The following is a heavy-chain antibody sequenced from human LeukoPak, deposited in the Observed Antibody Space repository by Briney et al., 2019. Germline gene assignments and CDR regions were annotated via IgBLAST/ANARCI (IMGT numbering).Heavy chain of an antibody. V-gene: IGHV3-30*18. D-gene: IGHD6-19*01. CDR1: GFSLSTYG. J-gene: IGHJ4*02. Sequence: PGGSLRLSCAASGFSLSTYGVHWVRQAPGKGLEWVAVISYDGTNRDYAVSVKGRFTISRDNSKNTLYLQMDSLRAEDTAVYYCAKDRIGVAAPKAYFDYWGQGTLVTVSS. CDR3: AKDRIGVAAPKAYFDY. CDR2: ISYDGTNR.